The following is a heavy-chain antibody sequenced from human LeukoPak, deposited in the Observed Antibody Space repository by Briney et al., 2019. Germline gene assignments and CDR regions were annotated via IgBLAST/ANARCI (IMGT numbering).Heavy chain of an antibody. CDR2: IKYERSEK. J-gene: IGHJ5*02. Sequence: GGSLRLSCAASGFTFTSYWMSWVRQAPGKGLEWVANIKYERSEKYYVDSVKGRFTISRDNAKNALYLQMNSLRAEDTAVYYCARLRYGGFEPWGRGTLVTVSS. CDR3: ARLRYGGFEP. D-gene: IGHD5-18*01. V-gene: IGHV3-7*01. CDR1: GFTFTSYW.